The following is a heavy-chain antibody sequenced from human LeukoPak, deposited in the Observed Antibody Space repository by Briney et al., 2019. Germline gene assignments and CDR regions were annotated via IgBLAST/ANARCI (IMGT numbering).Heavy chain of an antibody. CDR1: GFTVFSNY. V-gene: IGHV3-53*01. J-gene: IGHJ6*03. CDR2: IYSDGTT. Sequence: PRGSLRLSCAASGFTVFSNYMSWVRQAPGKGLEWVSVIYSDGTTYYADSVQGRFTISRDNSKNTVYLQMKSLRAEDTAVYFCARERSYYYYYMDVWGKGTTVTVSS. D-gene: IGHD3-10*01. CDR3: ARERSYYYYYMDV.